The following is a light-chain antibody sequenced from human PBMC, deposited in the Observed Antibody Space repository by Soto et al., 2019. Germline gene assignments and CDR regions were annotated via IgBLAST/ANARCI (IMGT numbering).Light chain of an antibody. V-gene: IGKV3-15*01. J-gene: IGKJ5*01. CDR2: DTS. Sequence: EIVMTQSPATLSVSPGERATLSCRASQSVSRSLAWYQQKPGQAPRLLIYDTSTRATGIPDRFSGSGSGTEFTLTISSLQSEDFAVYYCEQYNNWPPITFGQGTRLEIK. CDR3: EQYNNWPPIT. CDR1: QSVSRS.